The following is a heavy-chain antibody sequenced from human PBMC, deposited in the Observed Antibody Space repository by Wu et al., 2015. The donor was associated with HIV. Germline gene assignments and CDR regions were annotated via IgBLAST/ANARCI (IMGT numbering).Heavy chain of an antibody. CDR1: GGTFNTYG. CDR3: ARRAADFNSNWFDP. Sequence: QVHLVQSGAEVKKPGSSMKVSCKASGGTFNTYGISWVRQAPGQGLEWMGGIIPVFGIADYAQRFQGRVTISADESTGTAYLEMRSLTSEDTAVYYCARRAADFNSNWFDPWGQGTLVTVSS. D-gene: IGHD3/OR15-3a*01. CDR2: IIPVFGIA. V-gene: IGHV1-69*12. J-gene: IGHJ5*02.